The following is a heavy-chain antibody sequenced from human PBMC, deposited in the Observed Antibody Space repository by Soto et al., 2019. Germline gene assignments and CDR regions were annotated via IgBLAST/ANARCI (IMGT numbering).Heavy chain of an antibody. Sequence: QVQLQQWGAGLVKPSETLSLSCAVYGQSFSGHSWAWIRQPPGKGLEWIGEINKSGSTYYNPSLKSPVTIPTATSKYQFSRKLSSVSAADAAAYFCARGSGIVALPGELEDVKYDDWGQGTLVNVSS. V-gene: IGHV4-34*01. CDR3: ARGSGIVALPGELEDVKYDD. CDR2: INKSGST. D-gene: IGHD1-1*01. J-gene: IGHJ4*02. CDR1: GQSFSGHS.